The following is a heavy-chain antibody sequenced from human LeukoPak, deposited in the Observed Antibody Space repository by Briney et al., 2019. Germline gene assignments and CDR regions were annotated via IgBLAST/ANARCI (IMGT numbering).Heavy chain of an antibody. J-gene: IGHJ6*04. V-gene: IGHV3-21*01. CDR2: ISRSRRHI. Sequence: AGSLRLSCAPSGPTLSSDSTNWVSQAHRKLLGWDSSISRSRRHIYYTDSVKGRFTISRDNAKNSLYLQMNSLRAEDTAVYYCARDNYGSGSTTEPGGSYYYYGMDVWGKGTTVTVSS. CDR1: GPTLSSDS. D-gene: IGHD3-10*01. CDR3: ARDNYGSGSTTEPGGSYYYYGMDV.